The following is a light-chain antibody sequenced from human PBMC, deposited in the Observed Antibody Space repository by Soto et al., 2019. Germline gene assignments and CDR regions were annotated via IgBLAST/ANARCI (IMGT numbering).Light chain of an antibody. V-gene: IGLV2-23*01. CDR3: CSYAGSSTYV. Sequence: QSVLTQPASVSGSPGQSITTSCTGTSSDVGTYNLVSWYQHHPGKAPKLMIYEGSKPPSGVSNRFSGSKSGNTASLTISGLQAEDEADYYCCSYAGSSTYVFGTGTKLTVL. J-gene: IGLJ1*01. CDR2: EGS. CDR1: SSDVGTYNL.